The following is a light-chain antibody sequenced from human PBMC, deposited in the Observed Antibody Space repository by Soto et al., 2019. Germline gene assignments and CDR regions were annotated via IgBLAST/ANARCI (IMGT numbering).Light chain of an antibody. V-gene: IGKV3-15*01. CDR3: QQYNNWLALT. Sequence: DIVMTQSPATLSVSPGERATLSCRASQSVSSNLAWYQQKPGQAPRLLIYGASTRATGIPARFSGSGSGTEFTLTISSLQSEDFAVYYCQQYNNWLALTFGGGTKVDI. CDR1: QSVSSN. CDR2: GAS. J-gene: IGKJ4*01.